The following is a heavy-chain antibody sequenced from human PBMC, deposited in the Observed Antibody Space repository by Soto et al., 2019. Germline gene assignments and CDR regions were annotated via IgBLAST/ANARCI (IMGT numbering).Heavy chain of an antibody. V-gene: IGHV4-4*02. Sequence: SETLSLTCAVSGVSLTSGNWWTGVRQSPQRGLEYIGEIFHDGTANYYPSFERRVAMSVDTSRNQFSLKLTSVTAADTAVYFCARLVYDTRLNYMYFDFWGPGTRVTVSS. D-gene: IGHD3-10*01. CDR3: ARLVYDTRLNYMYFDF. CDR1: GVSLTSGNW. CDR2: IFHDGTA. J-gene: IGHJ4*02.